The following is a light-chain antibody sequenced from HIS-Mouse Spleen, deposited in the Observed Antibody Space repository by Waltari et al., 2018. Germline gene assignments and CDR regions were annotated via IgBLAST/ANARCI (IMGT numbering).Light chain of an antibody. CDR3: CSYAGSSTL. CDR2: EGS. J-gene: IGLJ2*01. CDR1: SRHVGSYNL. V-gene: IGLV2-23*01. Sequence: QSALTQPASVSGSPGQSIPISCTGTSRHVGSYNLVSWYQQHPGKAPKLMIYEGSKRPSGVSNRFSGSKSGNTASLTISGLQAEDEADYYCCSYAGSSTLFGGGTKLTVL.